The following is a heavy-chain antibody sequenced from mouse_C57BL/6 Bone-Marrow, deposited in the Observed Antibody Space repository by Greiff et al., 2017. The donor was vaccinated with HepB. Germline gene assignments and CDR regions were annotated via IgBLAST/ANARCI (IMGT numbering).Heavy chain of an antibody. Sequence: EVQGVESGGGLVQPGGSLKLSCAASGFSFSDYYMYWVRQTPEKRLEWVAYISNGGGSTYNPYTVKGRFTISSDNDNNTLYLQKSRLKSEDAAMYYCARRRYSPMDYWGQGTSVTVSS. CDR2: ISNGGGST. V-gene: IGHV5-12*01. CDR1: GFSFSDYY. CDR3: ARRRYSPMDY. J-gene: IGHJ4*01.